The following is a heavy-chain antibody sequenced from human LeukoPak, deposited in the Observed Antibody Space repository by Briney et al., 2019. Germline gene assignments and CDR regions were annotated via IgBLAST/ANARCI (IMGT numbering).Heavy chain of an antibody. CDR3: ARNPEGALDY. Sequence: GESLKISCQASGYSFMTYWIGWVRQMPGKGLEWMAIIYPGDSDTKYSPSFQDQVTISADKSINTAYLHWRSLKASDTAMYYCARNPEGALDYWGQGTLVTVSS. CDR2: IYPGDSDT. D-gene: IGHD1-26*01. J-gene: IGHJ4*02. CDR1: GYSFMTYW. V-gene: IGHV5-51*01.